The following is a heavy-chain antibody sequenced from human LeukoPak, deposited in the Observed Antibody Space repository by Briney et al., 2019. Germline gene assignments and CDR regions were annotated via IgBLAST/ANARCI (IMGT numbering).Heavy chain of an antibody. J-gene: IGHJ5*02. V-gene: IGHV3-48*03. D-gene: IGHD3-10*01. CDR1: GFTFSSYE. CDR2: ISSSGSTI. CDR3: ARESGITMLRGAHTP. Sequence: GGSLRLSCVASGFTFSSYEMTWVRQASGKGLEWLSYISSSGSTIYYADSVKGRFTVSRDNAKNSLYLQMNSLRAEDTAVYYCARESGITMLRGAHTPWGQGILVTVSS.